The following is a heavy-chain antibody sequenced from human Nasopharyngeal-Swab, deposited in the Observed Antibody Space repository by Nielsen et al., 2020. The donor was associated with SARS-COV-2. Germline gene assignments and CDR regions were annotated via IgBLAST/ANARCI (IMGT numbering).Heavy chain of an antibody. CDR2: IYYSGST. CDR3: ARYGAGGSRITMVRGYMDV. Sequence: SETLSLTCTVSGGSISSSSHYWGWIRQPPGKGLEWIGSIYYSGSTNYNPSLKSRVTISVDTSKNQFSLKLSSVTAADTAVYYCARYGAGGSRITMVRGYMDVWGKGTTVTVSS. CDR1: GGSISSSSHY. J-gene: IGHJ6*03. V-gene: IGHV4-39*07. D-gene: IGHD3-10*01.